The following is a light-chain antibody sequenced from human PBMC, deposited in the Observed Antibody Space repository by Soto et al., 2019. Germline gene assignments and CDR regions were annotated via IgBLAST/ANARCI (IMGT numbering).Light chain of an antibody. Sequence: QSVLTQPPSASETPGQTVSISCSGSNSNIAINTVNWYQHLPGTAPKLLIYYNNQRPSGVPDRFSGSKSGTSASLAISGLQSEDESDYYCASWDDTLERYVFGTGTKVTV. CDR1: NSNIAINT. V-gene: IGLV1-44*01. CDR2: YNN. J-gene: IGLJ1*01. CDR3: ASWDDTLERYV.